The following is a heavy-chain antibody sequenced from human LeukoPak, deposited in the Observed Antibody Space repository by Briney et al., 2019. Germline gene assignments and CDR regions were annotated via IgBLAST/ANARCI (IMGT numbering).Heavy chain of an antibody. Sequence: GGSLRLSCAASGFTFSSYAMSWVRQAPGKGLEWVSAISGSGGSTYYADSVKGRFTISRDNSKNTLYLQMNGLRAEDTAVYYCAKEGITGTAYYYCYGMDVWGQGTTVTVSS. CDR3: AKEGITGTAYYYCYGMDV. CDR1: GFTFSSYA. J-gene: IGHJ6*02. D-gene: IGHD1-20*01. CDR2: ISGSGGST. V-gene: IGHV3-23*01.